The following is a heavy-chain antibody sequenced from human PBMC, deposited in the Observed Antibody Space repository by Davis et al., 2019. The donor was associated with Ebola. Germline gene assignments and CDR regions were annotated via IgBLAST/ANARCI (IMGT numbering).Heavy chain of an antibody. CDR3: ARDLGMVYYYYMDV. CDR1: GYTFTSYG. Sequence: AASVQVSCKASGYTFTSYGISWVRQAPGQGLEWMGWISAYNGNTNYAQKLQGRVTMTTDTSTSTAYMELRSLRSDDTAVYYCARDLGMVYYYYMDVWGKGTTVTVSS. CDR2: ISAYNGNT. V-gene: IGHV1-18*04. D-gene: IGHD7-27*01. J-gene: IGHJ6*03.